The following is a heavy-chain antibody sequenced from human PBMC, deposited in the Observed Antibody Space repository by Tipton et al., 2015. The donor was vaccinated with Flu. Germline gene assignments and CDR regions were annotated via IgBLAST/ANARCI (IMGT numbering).Heavy chain of an antibody. J-gene: IGHJ4*02. Sequence: LRLSCTVSGGSISSYYWSWIRQPPGKGLEWIGYIYYSGSTNYNPSLKSRVTISVDTSKNQFSLKLSSVTAADTAVYYCARAPPEYYDSSGYPHFDYWGQGTLVTVPS. V-gene: IGHV4-59*01. D-gene: IGHD3-22*01. CDR3: ARAPPEYYDSSGYPHFDY. CDR1: GGSISSYY. CDR2: IYYSGST.